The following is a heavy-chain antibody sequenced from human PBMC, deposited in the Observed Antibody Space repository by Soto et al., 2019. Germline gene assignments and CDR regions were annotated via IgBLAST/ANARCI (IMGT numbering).Heavy chain of an antibody. J-gene: IGHJ3*02. CDR1: GYTFTTYG. Sequence: ASVKVSCKASGYTFTTYGISWVRQAPGQGLEWMGWINVYNGNTKYAQKLQGRVTMTTDTSTSTAYMELSSLRSEDTAVYYCASETIIAAAGNWAFDIWGQGTMVTVSS. CDR3: ASETIIAAAGNWAFDI. V-gene: IGHV1-18*01. D-gene: IGHD6-13*01. CDR2: INVYNGNT.